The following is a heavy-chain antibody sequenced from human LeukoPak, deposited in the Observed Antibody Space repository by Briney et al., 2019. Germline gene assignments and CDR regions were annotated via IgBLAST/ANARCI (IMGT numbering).Heavy chain of an antibody. Sequence: GGSLRLSCAASGFTFSSYAMSWVRQAPGKGLEWVSAISGSGGSTYYADSVKGRFTISRDNSKNTLYLQMNSLRAEDTAVYYCAKDLRWLQLSRQGFDYWGQGTLVTVSS. CDR2: ISGSGGST. CDR3: AKDLRWLQLSRQGFDY. CDR1: GFTFSSYA. V-gene: IGHV3-23*01. J-gene: IGHJ4*02. D-gene: IGHD5-24*01.